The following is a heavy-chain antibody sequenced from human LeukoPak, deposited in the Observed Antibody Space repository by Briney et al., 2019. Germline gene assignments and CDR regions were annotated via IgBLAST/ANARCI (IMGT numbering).Heavy chain of an antibody. V-gene: IGHV3-30*14. D-gene: IGHD3/OR15-3a*01. CDR2: ISYEGRSK. CDR3: AGDSDFWTDRSLPGVLDS. Sequence: GGSLRLSCAASGYIFSTYGMHWVRQAPGKGLEWLGRISYEGRSKSYLDSVKGRITISRDNSRNTLFLQLHSLRLEDRGVYFCAGDSDFWTDRSLPGVLDSWGQGALVTVSS. CDR1: GYIFSTYG. J-gene: IGHJ5*02.